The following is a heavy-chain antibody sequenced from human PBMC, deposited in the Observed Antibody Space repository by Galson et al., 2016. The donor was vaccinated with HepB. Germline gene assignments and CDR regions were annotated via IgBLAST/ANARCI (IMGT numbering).Heavy chain of an antibody. Sequence: SLRLSCASSGFTVNNYAMSWVRQAPGKGLEYVSAISGGGGLTHYADSVKGRFTISRDNSKNTLYMQMNSLRAEDTAIYYCAKNRGYNYGYDAYDVWGQGTVVSVSS. CDR1: GFTVNNYA. J-gene: IGHJ3*01. CDR3: AKNRGYNYGYDAYDV. D-gene: IGHD5-18*01. V-gene: IGHV3-23*01. CDR2: ISGGGGLT.